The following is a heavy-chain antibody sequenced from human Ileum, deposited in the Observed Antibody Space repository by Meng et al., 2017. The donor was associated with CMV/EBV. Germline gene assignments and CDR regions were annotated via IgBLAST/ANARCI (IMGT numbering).Heavy chain of an antibody. D-gene: IGHD3-9*01. CDR2: FTARGNT. Sequence: QGQLEASGPGPVKPSETLSLTCSVSGASIRSYCWSWIRQPAGKGLEWIGRFTARGNTNYNPSLKSRVTMSLDTSLNQFSLRLNSVTAADTAVYYCARDVIRDDTGSWFDPWGQGTLVTVSS. V-gene: IGHV4-4*07. J-gene: IGHJ5*02. CDR3: ARDVIRDDTGSWFDP. CDR1: GASIRSYC.